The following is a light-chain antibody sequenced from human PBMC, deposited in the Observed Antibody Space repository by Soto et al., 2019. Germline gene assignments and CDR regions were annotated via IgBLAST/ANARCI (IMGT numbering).Light chain of an antibody. CDR1: QSVSSN. Sequence: EIVLTQSTATLSLSPGERATFSFRASQSVSSNLAWYQQKRGHAPRLLIYDVSNRATGSPARLSGSGSGTDFTLTISSLEPEDFAVYYCQQRSNLPPFTFGPGTKVDIK. V-gene: IGKV3-11*01. CDR3: QQRSNLPPFT. J-gene: IGKJ3*01. CDR2: DVS.